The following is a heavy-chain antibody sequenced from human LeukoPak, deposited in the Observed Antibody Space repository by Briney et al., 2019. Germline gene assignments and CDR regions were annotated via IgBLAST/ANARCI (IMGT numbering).Heavy chain of an antibody. D-gene: IGHD2-8*01. CDR1: GFAFGNYY. J-gene: IGHJ4*02. CDR3: ATYCSTDGCSSLGGY. CDR2: INQDGSEK. Sequence: GGSLRLSCAASGFAFGNYYMNWVRQAPGKGLDWVANINQDGSEKNYVDSVKGRFTISRDNAKNSLYLLLNSLRVEDTAVHYCATYCSTDGCSSLGGYWGQGTLVTVSS. V-gene: IGHV3-7*01.